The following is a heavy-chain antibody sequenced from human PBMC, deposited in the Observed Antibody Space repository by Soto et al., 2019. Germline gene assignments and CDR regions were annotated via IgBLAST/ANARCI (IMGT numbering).Heavy chain of an antibody. J-gene: IGHJ4*02. CDR1: GYTFTSYH. V-gene: IGHV1-46*01. CDR2: INPSRGTT. Sequence: AASVKVSCKASGYTFTSYHVHWVRQAPGQGLELMGIINPSRGTTSYAQKFQGRVTMTMDTSASTVYMEVSSLRSEDTAMYYCARDASGYYYGSFDYWGQGTLVTVSS. CDR3: ARDASGYYYGSFDY. D-gene: IGHD3-22*01.